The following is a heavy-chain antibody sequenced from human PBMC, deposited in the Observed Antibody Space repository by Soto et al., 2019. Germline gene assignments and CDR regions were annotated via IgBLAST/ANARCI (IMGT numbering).Heavy chain of an antibody. Sequence: GGSLRLSWAASGFTFSSYAMIWVRQAPGKGLEWVSAISGSGGSTYYADSVKGRFTISRDNSKNTLYLQMNSLRAEDTAVYYCAKDGHCSGGSCLFYYYYGMDVWGQGTTVTSP. CDR3: AKDGHCSGGSCLFYYYYGMDV. CDR2: ISGSGGST. CDR1: GFTFSSYA. J-gene: IGHJ6*02. D-gene: IGHD2-15*01. V-gene: IGHV3-23*01.